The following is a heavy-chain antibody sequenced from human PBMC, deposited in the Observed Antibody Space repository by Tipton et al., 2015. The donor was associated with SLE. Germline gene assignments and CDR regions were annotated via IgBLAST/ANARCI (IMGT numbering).Heavy chain of an antibody. CDR2: IYYTGST. CDR1: GAFINSHY. J-gene: IGHJ4*02. V-gene: IGHV4-59*08. CDR3: ARGLAMVRGDSMDY. Sequence: TLSLTCSVSGAFINSHYWSWIRQHPGKGLEWIGYIYYTGSTYYNPSLKSRVTISVDTSKNKISLKLSSVTAADTAVYYCARGLAMVRGDSMDYWGQGTLVTVSS. D-gene: IGHD3-10*01.